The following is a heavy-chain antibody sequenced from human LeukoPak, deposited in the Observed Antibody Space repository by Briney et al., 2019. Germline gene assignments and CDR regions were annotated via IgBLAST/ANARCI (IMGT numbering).Heavy chain of an antibody. V-gene: IGHV1-69*05. CDR1: GGTFSSYA. CDR3: ARGKNNYNTYNWFDP. CDR2: IIPIFGTA. D-gene: IGHD3-22*01. Sequence: ASVKVSCKASGGTFSSYAISWVRQAPGQGLEWRGGIIPIFGTANYAQKFQGRVTITTDESTSTAYMELSSLRSEDTAVYYCARGKNNYNTYNWFDPWGQGTLVTVSS. J-gene: IGHJ5*02.